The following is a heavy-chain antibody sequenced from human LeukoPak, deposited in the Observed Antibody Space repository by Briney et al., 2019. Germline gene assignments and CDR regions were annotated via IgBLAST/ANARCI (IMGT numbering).Heavy chain of an antibody. CDR3: AREWPWLIAPPYYFDY. CDR1: GGSISSYY. Sequence: PSETLSLTCTVSGGSISSYYWSWIRQPAGKGLEWIGRIYTSGSTNYNPSLKSRVTMSVDTSKNQFSPKLSSVTAADTAVYYCAREWPWLIAPPYYFDYWGQGTLVTVSS. CDR2: IYTSGST. J-gene: IGHJ4*02. D-gene: IGHD3-16*01. V-gene: IGHV4-4*07.